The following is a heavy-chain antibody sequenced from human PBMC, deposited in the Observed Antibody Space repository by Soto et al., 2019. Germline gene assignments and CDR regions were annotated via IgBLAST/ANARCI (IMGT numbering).Heavy chain of an antibody. CDR3: ARETLTDGLYSGWFDP. Sequence: QVQLQESGPGLVKLSQTLSLTCTVSGGSISSGSCYWSWIRQHPGKGLEWIGYIHYGGTYYNPSLQSRVTMLVDMSKNHFSLNLYSVTAADTAVYYCARETLTDGLYSGWFDPWGQGTLVTVSS. J-gene: IGHJ5*02. V-gene: IGHV4-31*02. D-gene: IGHD3-10*02. CDR2: IHYGGT. CDR1: GGSISSGSCY.